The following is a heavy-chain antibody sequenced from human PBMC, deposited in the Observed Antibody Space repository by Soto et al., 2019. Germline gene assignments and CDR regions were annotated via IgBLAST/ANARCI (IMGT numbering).Heavy chain of an antibody. D-gene: IGHD3-10*01. V-gene: IGHV3-30*04. CDR3: ARDLFRGTTDSFDS. J-gene: IGHJ4*02. Sequence: QVQLVESGGGVVQPGTSMRLSCAASGFTFSSYPFHWVRQAPGKGLEWVAVIGFDGIIKLYADSVKGRFTISRDDSQNTLYVQMNILRDEDTAVYYCARDLFRGTTDSFDSWGQGTLVTVSS. CDR1: GFTFSSYP. CDR2: IGFDGIIK.